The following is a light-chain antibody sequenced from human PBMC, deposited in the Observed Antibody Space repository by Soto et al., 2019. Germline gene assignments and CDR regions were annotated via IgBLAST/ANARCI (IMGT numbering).Light chain of an antibody. Sequence: QMTQSPSSLSASVGDRVTITCRASQDIGIYLAWYQQRPGTVPKLLIYSASTLQSGFPSRFSGSGSGTDFTLTIRSLQPEDVATYYCQQYNSVPVTFGQGTRLEIK. J-gene: IGKJ5*01. V-gene: IGKV1-27*01. CDR1: QDIGIY. CDR3: QQYNSVPVT. CDR2: SAS.